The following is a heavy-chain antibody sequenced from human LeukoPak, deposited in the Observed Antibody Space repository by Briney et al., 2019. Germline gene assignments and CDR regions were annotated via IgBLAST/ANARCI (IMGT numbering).Heavy chain of an antibody. CDR3: ATVRNWNYETSYWYFDL. CDR2: INPNSGGT. CDR1: GYTFTGYY. V-gene: IGHV1-2*02. J-gene: IGHJ2*01. D-gene: IGHD1-7*01. Sequence: VASVKVSCKASGYTFTGYYMHWVRQAPGQGLEWMGWINPNSGGTNYAQKFQGRVTMTRDTSISTAYMELSRLRSDDTAVYYCATVRNWNYETSYWYFDLWGRGTLVTVSS.